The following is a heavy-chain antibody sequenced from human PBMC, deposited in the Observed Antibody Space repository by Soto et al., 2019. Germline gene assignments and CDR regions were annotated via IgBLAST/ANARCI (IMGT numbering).Heavy chain of an antibody. CDR2: IKSKTDGGTT. CDR3: AKAPGIVATISHYYYGMAV. D-gene: IGHD5-12*01. Sequence: GGSLRLSCAASGFTFSNAWMNWVRQAPGKGLEWVGRIKSKTDGGTTDYAAPVKGRFTISRDDSKNTLYLQMNSLKTEDTAVYYCAKAPGIVATISHYYYGMAVWGQGTSVTVSS. J-gene: IGHJ6*02. CDR1: GFTFSNAW. V-gene: IGHV3-15*07.